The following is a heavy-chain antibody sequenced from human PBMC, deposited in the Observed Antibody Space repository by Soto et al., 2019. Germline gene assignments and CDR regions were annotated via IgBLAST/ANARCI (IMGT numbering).Heavy chain of an antibody. D-gene: IGHD3-22*01. CDR2: IYYSGST. CDR1: GGSISSSSYY. J-gene: IGHJ3*02. Sequence: SETLSLTCTVSGGSISSSSYYWGWIRQPPGKGLEWIGNIYYSGSTYYNPSLKSRVTISVDTSKNQFSLKLSSVTAADTAVYYCARDLMNYYDSSPPGAFDIWGQGTMVTVSS. CDR3: ARDLMNYYDSSPPGAFDI. V-gene: IGHV4-39*07.